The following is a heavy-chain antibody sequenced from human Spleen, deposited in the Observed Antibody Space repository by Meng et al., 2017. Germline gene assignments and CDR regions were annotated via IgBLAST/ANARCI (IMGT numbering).Heavy chain of an antibody. D-gene: IGHD6-13*01. CDR1: GGSISNYY. CDR3: ARGEGRQQLVRRPRFDP. Sequence: QGQRKGSGPGLVKPSETLSLTCTVSGGSISNYYWSWIRQPPGKGLEWIGYIYYTGTTDYNPSLKSRVTISVDTSKNQFSLKLSSVTAADTAVYYCARGEGRQQLVRRPRFDPWGQGTLVTVSS. CDR2: IYYTGTT. J-gene: IGHJ5*02. V-gene: IGHV4-59*12.